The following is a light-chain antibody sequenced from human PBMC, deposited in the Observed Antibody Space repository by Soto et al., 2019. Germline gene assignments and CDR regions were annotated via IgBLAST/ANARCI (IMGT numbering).Light chain of an antibody. CDR2: LDRSGSY. V-gene: IGLV4-60*02. J-gene: IGLJ3*02. CDR3: ETWYSTTHKV. Sequence: QLVLTQSSSASASLGSSVKLTCILSSGHNTYIIAWHQQQPGKAPRFLMTLDRSGSYNRGSGVPDRFSGSSSGADRYLTISNLQFEDEGDYYCETWYSTTHKVFGGGTKLTVL. CDR1: SGHNTYI.